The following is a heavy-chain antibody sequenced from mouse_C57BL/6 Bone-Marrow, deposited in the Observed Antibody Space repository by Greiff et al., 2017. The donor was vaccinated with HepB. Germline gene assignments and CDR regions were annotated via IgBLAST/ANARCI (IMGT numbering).Heavy chain of an antibody. CDR2: ISNGGGST. D-gene: IGHD2-4*01. CDR3: AREEDYDGGYAMDY. V-gene: IGHV5-12*01. CDR1: GFTFSDYY. Sequence: EVQRVESGGGLVQPGGSLKLSCAASGFTFSDYYMYWVRQTPEKRLEWVAYISNGGGSTYYPDTVKGRFTISRDNAKNTLYLQMSRLKSEDTAMYYCAREEDYDGGYAMDYWGQGTSVTVSS. J-gene: IGHJ4*01.